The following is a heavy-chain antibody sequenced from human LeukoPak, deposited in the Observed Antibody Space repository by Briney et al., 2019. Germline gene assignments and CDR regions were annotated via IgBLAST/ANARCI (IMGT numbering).Heavy chain of an antibody. J-gene: IGHJ4*02. V-gene: IGHV3-48*03. CDR2: ISGDGTTI. D-gene: IGHD6-13*01. CDR3: AKGSLYSSSWYYFDY. CDR1: GFTFRSFE. Sequence: GGSLRLSCAASGFTFRSFEMNWVRQAPGKGLECLSYISGDGTTIQYADSVKGRFTISRDNANNSLYLQMNSLRAEDTAVYYCAKGSLYSSSWYYFDYWGQGTLVTVSS.